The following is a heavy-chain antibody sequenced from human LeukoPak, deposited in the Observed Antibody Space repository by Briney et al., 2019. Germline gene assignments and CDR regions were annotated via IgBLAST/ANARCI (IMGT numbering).Heavy chain of an antibody. CDR1: GYSISSGYY. Sequence: SETLSLTCTVSGYSISSGYYWGWIRQPPGKGLEWIGSIYHSGNTYYNPSLKSRVTISVDTSKNQFSLKLSSVTAADTAVYYCARVIVVVPAAIYYFDYWGQGTLVTVSS. J-gene: IGHJ4*02. CDR2: IYHSGNT. D-gene: IGHD2-2*01. V-gene: IGHV4-38-2*02. CDR3: ARVIVVVPAAIYYFDY.